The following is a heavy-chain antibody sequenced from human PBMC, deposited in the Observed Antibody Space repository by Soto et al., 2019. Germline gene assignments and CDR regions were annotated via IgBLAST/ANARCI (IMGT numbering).Heavy chain of an antibody. CDR1: GFTFSSYA. CDR2: ISYDGSNK. Sequence: QVQLVESGGGVVQPGRSLRLSCAASGFTFSSYAMHWVRQAPGKGLEWVAVISYDGSNKYYADSVKGRFTISRDNSKNTLYLQMNSLRAEDTAVYYCARDGWPRNQRITMFWYFDLWGRGTLVTVSS. D-gene: IGHD3-10*02. CDR3: ARDGWPRNQRITMFWYFDL. J-gene: IGHJ2*01. V-gene: IGHV3-30-3*01.